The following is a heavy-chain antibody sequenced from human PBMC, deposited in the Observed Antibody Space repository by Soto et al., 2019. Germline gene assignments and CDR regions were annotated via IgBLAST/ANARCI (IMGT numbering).Heavy chain of an antibody. CDR3: ARGGSGYTWFNEF. Sequence: QAQLVQSGAEVKKPGSSVKVSCKASGALFSSYPISWVRQVPGQGLEWMGGIIPVFQTAYYTQRFQGRVTITADESTNTAYMELSSLRSEDTAIYYCARGGSGYTWFNEFWGQGTLVTVSS. J-gene: IGHJ4*02. V-gene: IGHV1-69*01. D-gene: IGHD3-22*01. CDR2: IIPVFQTA. CDR1: GALFSSYP.